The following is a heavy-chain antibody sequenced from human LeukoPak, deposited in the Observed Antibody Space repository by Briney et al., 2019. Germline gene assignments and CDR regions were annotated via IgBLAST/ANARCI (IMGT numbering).Heavy chain of an antibody. CDR1: GFTFRSYA. CDR2: ISGSGGST. D-gene: IGHD6-13*01. V-gene: IGHV3-23*01. CDR3: ASIAAAAAARRAFYI. J-gene: IGHJ3*02. Sequence: GGSLRLSCAASGFTFRSYAMSWVRQAPGKGLEWVSDISGSGGSTYYADSVKGRFTISRDNSKNTLHLQMNSLRAEDTAVYYCASIAAAAAARRAFYIWGQGTMVTVSS.